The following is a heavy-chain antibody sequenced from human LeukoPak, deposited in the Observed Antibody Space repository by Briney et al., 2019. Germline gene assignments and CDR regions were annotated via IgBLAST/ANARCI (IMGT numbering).Heavy chain of an antibody. D-gene: IGHD3-9*01. J-gene: IGHJ4*02. CDR1: GFTFDDYA. CDR2: ISWNSGSI. V-gene: IGHV3-9*01. CDR3: AKWGDYDVLTGYYDSDY. Sequence: GRSLRLSCAASGFTFDDYAMHWVRQAPGKGLEWVSGISWNSGSIGYADSVKGRFTISRDNAKNSLYLQMNSLRAEDTALYYCAKWGDYDVLTGYYDSDYWGQGTLVTVSS.